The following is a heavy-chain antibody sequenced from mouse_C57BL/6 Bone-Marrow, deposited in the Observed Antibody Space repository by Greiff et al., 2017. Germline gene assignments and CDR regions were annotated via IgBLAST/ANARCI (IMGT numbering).Heavy chain of an antibody. D-gene: IGHD2-4*01. CDR1: GYTFTSYW. V-gene: IGHV1-55*01. CDR3: AREDEDDDVSWFAY. J-gene: IGHJ3*01. CDR2: IYPGSGST. Sequence: QVQLQQPGAELVKPGASVKMSCKASGYTFTSYWITWVKQRPGQGLEWIGDIYPGSGSTNYNEKFKSKATLTVDTSSSTAYMQLSSLTSADSAVYYCAREDEDDDVSWFAYWGQGTLVTVSA.